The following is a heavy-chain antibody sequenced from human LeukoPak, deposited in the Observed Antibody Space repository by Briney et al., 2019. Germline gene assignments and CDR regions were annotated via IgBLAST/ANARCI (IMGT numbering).Heavy chain of an antibody. CDR3: ARVVYVLRFLEWLPDY. D-gene: IGHD3-3*01. CDR2: INPNSGGT. CDR1: GYTFTGYY. V-gene: IGHV1-2*02. J-gene: IGHJ4*02. Sequence: ASVKVSCKAFGYTFTGYYMHWVRQAPRRGLEWMGWINPNSGGTNYAQKFQGRVTMTRDTSISTAYMELSRLRSDDTAVYYCARVVYVLRFLEWLPDYWGQGTLVTVSS.